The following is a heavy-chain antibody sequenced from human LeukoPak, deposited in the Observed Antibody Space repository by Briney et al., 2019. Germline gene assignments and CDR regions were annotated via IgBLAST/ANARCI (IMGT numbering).Heavy chain of an antibody. CDR2: ISRSSNNI. D-gene: IGHD5-12*01. J-gene: IGHJ4*02. CDR3: ARALDIVATITPIDY. V-gene: IGHV3-21*01. Sequence: GGSLRLSCAASGFTFSSYSMNWVRQAPGKGLEWVSSISRSSNNIYYAGYVKGRFTISRDNAKNSLYLQMNSLRAGDTAVYYCARALDIVATITPIDYWGQGSLVTVSS. CDR1: GFTFSSYS.